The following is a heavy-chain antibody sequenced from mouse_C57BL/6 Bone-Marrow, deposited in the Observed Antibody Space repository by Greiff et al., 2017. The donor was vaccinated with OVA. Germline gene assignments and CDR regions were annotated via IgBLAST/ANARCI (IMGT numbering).Heavy chain of an antibody. J-gene: IGHJ3*01. V-gene: IGHV1-53*01. CDR1: GYTFTSYW. Sequence: VQLQQSGTELVKPGASVKLSCKASGYTFTSYWMHWVKQRPGQGLEWIGNINPSNGGTNYNEKFKSKATLTVDKSSSTAYMQLSSLTSEDSAVYYCARWDDGYKAWFAYWGQGTLVTVSA. D-gene: IGHD2-3*01. CDR2: INPSNGGT. CDR3: ARWDDGYKAWFAY.